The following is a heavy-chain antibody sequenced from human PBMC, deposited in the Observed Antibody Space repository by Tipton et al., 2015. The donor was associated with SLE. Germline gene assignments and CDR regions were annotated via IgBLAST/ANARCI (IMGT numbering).Heavy chain of an antibody. CDR3: ARDLKGFDYYYYGMDV. V-gene: IGHV4-38-2*02. CDR2: IYHSGST. CDR1: GYSISSGYY. Sequence: LVKPSETLSLTCAVSGYSISSGYYWGWIRQPPGKGLEWIGSIYHSGSTYYNPSLKSRVTISVDTSKNQFSLKLSSVTAADTAVYYCARDLKGFDYYYYGMDVWGQGTTVTVSS. J-gene: IGHJ6*02. D-gene: IGHD3-16*01.